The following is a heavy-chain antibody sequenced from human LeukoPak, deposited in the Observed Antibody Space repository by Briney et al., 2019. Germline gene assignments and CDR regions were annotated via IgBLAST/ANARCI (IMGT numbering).Heavy chain of an antibody. Sequence: GGSLRLSCAASGFTFSSYWMHWVRQAPGKGLVWVSRINSDGSSTSYADSVKGRFTISRDNAKNSLYLQMNSLRAEDTAFYYCAKAEGFFGGYYDHWGQGTLVTVSS. CDR2: INSDGSST. D-gene: IGHD4-23*01. CDR1: GFTFSSYW. V-gene: IGHV3-74*01. J-gene: IGHJ4*02. CDR3: AKAEGFFGGYYDH.